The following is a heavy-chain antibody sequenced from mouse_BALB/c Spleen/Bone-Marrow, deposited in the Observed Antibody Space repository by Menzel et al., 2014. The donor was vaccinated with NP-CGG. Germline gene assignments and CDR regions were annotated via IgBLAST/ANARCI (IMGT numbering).Heavy chain of an antibody. J-gene: IGHJ3*01. CDR1: GFNIKDTY. D-gene: IGHD2-1*01. CDR3: ARNGNYGAWFAY. CDR2: IDPANGNT. Sequence: VQLQQSGAELVKPGASVKLSCTASGFNIKDTYMHWVKQRPEQGLEWIGRIDPANGNTKYDPKFQGKATITADTSSNTAYLQLSSLTSEDTAVYCCARNGNYGAWFAYWGQGTLVTVSA. V-gene: IGHV14-3*02.